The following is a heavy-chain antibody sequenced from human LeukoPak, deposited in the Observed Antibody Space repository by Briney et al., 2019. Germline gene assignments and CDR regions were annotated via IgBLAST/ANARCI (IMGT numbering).Heavy chain of an antibody. Sequence: PGGSLRLSCAASGFTFSSNYMSWVRQAPGKGLEWVSVIYSGGSTYYSDSVRGGFTIFRDNSKNTLYLQMNSLRAEDTAVYYCARAVPYYYDSSGYYGQIGAFDIWGQGTMVTVSS. CDR1: GFTFSSNY. V-gene: IGHV3-53*01. D-gene: IGHD3-22*01. CDR3: ARAVPYYYDSSGYYGQIGAFDI. J-gene: IGHJ3*02. CDR2: IYSGGST.